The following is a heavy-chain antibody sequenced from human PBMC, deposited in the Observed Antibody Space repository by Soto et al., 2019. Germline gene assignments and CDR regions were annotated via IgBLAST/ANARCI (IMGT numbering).Heavy chain of an antibody. Sequence: QVQLVESGGGVVQPGRSLRLSCAASEFTFRSYAMHWVRQAAGKGLEWVAVISYDGSNEYYADSVKGRFTIFRDNSKNPLYLQMSSVRDEDMADYYCARPVPYFGGDCSDAFDIWGRGTMVTVSS. D-gene: IGHD2-21*02. CDR2: ISYDGSNE. CDR1: EFTFRSYA. CDR3: ARPVPYFGGDCSDAFDI. J-gene: IGHJ3*02. V-gene: IGHV3-30-3*01.